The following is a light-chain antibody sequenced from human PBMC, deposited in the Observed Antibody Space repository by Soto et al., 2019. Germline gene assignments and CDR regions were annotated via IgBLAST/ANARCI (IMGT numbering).Light chain of an antibody. V-gene: IGKV1-5*01. CDR3: LQYSSHSLT. CDR1: RSISDW. CDR2: DAS. J-gene: IGKJ1*01. Sequence: DIQMTQSPSSLSPSVGDRVTITCRASRSISDWLAWYQQKPGKAPELLIFDASNLKSGVSSRFSGSGSGTEFTLTISRLQADDCATYYCLQYSSHSLTFGQGTKVDIK.